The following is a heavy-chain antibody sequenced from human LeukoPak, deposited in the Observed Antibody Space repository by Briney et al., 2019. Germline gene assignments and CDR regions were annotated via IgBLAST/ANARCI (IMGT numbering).Heavy chain of an antibody. V-gene: IGHV1-69*13. Sequence: PGASVTVSCTASGGTFSSYAISWVRQAPGQGLEWMGGIIPIFGTANYARKFQGRVTITADEATSTAYMEMSSLRSEDTAVYYCARRSVQAANYYWGQGTLVTVSS. CDR2: IIPIFGTA. J-gene: IGHJ4*02. CDR3: ARRSVQAANYY. CDR1: GGTFSSYA. D-gene: IGHD4/OR15-4a*01.